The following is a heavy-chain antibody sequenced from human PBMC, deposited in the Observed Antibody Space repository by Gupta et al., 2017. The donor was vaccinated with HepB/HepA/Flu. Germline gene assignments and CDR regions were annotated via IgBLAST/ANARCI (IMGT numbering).Heavy chain of an antibody. CDR1: GGSISSYY. Sequence: QVQLQESGPGLVKPSETLSLTCTVSGGSISSYYWSWIRQPPGKGLEYIGYVYYSGNTNYNPALKSRVTISVDTSKNQLSLKLTSVTAADSATYYGASQRGGYFDDGGQGTLVTFSS. V-gene: IGHV4-59*08. J-gene: IGHJ4*02. CDR2: VYYSGNT. D-gene: IGHD3-10*01. CDR3: ASQRGGYFDD.